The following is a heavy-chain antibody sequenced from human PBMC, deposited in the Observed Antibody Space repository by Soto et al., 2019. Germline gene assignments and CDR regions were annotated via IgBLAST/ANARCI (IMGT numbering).Heavy chain of an antibody. D-gene: IGHD6-13*01. Sequence: GASVKVSCKASGYTFTSYDINWVRQATGQGLEWMGWMNPNSGNTGYAQKFQGRVTMTRNTSISTAYMELSSLRSEDTAVYYCARGQLAAAGALSLYYYYYYYMDVWGKGTTVTVSS. V-gene: IGHV1-8*01. J-gene: IGHJ6*03. CDR3: ARGQLAAAGALSLYYYYYYYMDV. CDR2: MNPNSGNT. CDR1: GYTFTSYD.